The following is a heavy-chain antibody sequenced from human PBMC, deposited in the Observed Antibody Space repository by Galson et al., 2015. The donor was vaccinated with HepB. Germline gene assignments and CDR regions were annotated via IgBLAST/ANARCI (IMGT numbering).Heavy chain of an antibody. CDR1: GFSLSTSGVG. CDR2: IYWDDDK. Sequence: PALVKPTQTLTLTCTFSGFSLSTSGVGVGWIRQPPGKALEWLALIYWDDDKRYSPSLKSRLTITKDTSKNQVVLTMTNMDPVDTATYYCAHRPGPAAGYDKAIDYWGQGTLVTVSS. CDR3: AHRPGPAAGYDKAIDY. D-gene: IGHD6-13*01. J-gene: IGHJ4*02. V-gene: IGHV2-5*02.